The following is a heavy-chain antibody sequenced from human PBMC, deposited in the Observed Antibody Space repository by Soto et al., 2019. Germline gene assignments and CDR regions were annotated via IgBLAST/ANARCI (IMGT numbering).Heavy chain of an antibody. D-gene: IGHD2-21*02. J-gene: IGHJ4*02. Sequence: ASVKVSCKASGYTFTSYDINWVRQATGQGLEWMGWMNPNSGNTGYAQKFQGRVTMTTDTSTSTAYMELRSLRSDDTAVYYCARLHCGGDCRDYWGQGTLVTVSS. CDR1: GYTFTSYD. CDR3: ARLHCGGDCRDY. CDR2: MNPNSGNT. V-gene: IGHV1-8*01.